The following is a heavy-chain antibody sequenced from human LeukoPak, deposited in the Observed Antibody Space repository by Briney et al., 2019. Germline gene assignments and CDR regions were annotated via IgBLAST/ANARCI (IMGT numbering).Heavy chain of an antibody. CDR2: IIPIFGTA. CDR3: AREAYSGHNQNGMDV. CDR1: GGTFSSYA. V-gene: IGHV1-69*13. J-gene: IGHJ6*02. Sequence: SVKVSCKASGGTFSSYAISWVRQAPGQGLEWMGXIIPIFGTANYAQKFQGRVTITADESTSTAYMELSSLRSEDTAVYYCAREAYSGHNQNGMDVWGQGTTVTVSS. D-gene: IGHD5-12*01.